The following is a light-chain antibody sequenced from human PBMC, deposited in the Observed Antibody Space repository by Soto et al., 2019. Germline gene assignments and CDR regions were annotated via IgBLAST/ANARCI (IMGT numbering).Light chain of an antibody. J-gene: IGLJ2*01. CDR1: SSDVVGYNY. CDR3: SSYTSSSTLVV. CDR2: DVS. Sequence: QSALTQPASVSGSPGQSITISCTGTSSDVVGYNYVSWYQQHPGKAPKLMIYDVSNRPSGVSNRFSGSKSGNTASLTISGLQAEDEADYYCSSYTSSSTLVVFGGGPKLTVL. V-gene: IGLV2-14*01.